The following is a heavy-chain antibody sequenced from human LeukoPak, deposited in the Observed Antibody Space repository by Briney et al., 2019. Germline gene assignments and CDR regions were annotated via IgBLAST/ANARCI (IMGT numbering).Heavy chain of an antibody. D-gene: IGHD5-12*01. CDR1: GGSISSGDYC. CDR2: IYYSGST. J-gene: IGHJ4*02. V-gene: IGHV4-30-4*01. CDR3: ARYSGYDYDDY. Sequence: SETLSPTCTVSGGSISSGDYCWSWIRQPPGKGLEWIGYIYYSGSTYYNPSLKSRVTISVDTSKNQFSLKLSSVTAADTAVYYCARYSGYDYDDYWGQGTLVTVSS.